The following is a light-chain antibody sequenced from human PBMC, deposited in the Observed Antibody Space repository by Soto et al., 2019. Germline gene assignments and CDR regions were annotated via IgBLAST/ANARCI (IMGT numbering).Light chain of an antibody. J-gene: IGKJ1*01. CDR2: GAY. CDR1: QSISTY. Sequence: DIQMTQSPSSLSASLCDRVTVTCRASQSISTYLNWFQQRPGKAPKLLIYGAYTLQDGVTSRFSGSGSETEFTLTISSLQPEDFATYYCQQSFGAPRTFGQGTRVDIK. V-gene: IGKV1-39*01. CDR3: QQSFGAPRT.